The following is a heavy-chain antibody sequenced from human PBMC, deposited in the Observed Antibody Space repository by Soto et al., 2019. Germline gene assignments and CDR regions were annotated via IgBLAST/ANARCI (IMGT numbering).Heavy chain of an antibody. J-gene: IGHJ5*02. CDR2: ISGSGGST. D-gene: IGHD6-13*01. CDR3: AKRMGYSSSYPFYP. CDR1: GFTFSSYA. V-gene: IGHV3-23*01. Sequence: GGSLRLSCAASGFTFSSYAMSWVRQAPGKGLEWVSAISGSGGSTYYADSVKSRFTISRDNSKNTLYLQMNSLRAEDTAVYYCAKRMGYSSSYPFYPWGQGTLVTVSS.